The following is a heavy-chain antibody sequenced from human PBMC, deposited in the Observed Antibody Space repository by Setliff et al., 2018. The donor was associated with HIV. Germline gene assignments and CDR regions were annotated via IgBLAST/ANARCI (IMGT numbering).Heavy chain of an antibody. J-gene: IGHJ4*02. CDR2: VKQDGTET. CDR3: ARWGSGSDERVFDY. CDR1: GFTFSSAW. Sequence: GGSLRLSCAASGFTFSSAWMSWVRQAPGKGLESVANVKQDGTETLYVDSVKGRFTISRDNANNLVYLQMNSLRVEDTAVYFCARWGSGSDERVFDYWGQGMLVTVSS. V-gene: IGHV3-7*01. D-gene: IGHD1-26*01.